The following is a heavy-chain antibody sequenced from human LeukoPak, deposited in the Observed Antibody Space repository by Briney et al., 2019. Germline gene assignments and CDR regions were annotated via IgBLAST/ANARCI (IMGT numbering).Heavy chain of an antibody. CDR3: ARESGYDSGAFDI. CDR2: ISSSSSYI. J-gene: IGHJ3*02. CDR1: GFTFSSYS. V-gene: IGHV3-21*01. D-gene: IGHD5-12*01. Sequence: GGSLRLSCAASGFTFSSYSMNWVRQAPGKGLEWVSSISSSSSYIYYADSVKGRFTISRDNAKNSLYLQMNSLRAEDTAVYYCARESGYDSGAFDIWGQGTMVTVSS.